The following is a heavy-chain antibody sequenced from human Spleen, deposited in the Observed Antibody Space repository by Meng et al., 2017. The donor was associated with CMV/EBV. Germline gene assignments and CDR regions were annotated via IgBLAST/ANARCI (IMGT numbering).Heavy chain of an antibody. Sequence: VSSNSAAWNWIRQSPSRGLELLGRTYYRSKWYNDYAVSVKSRITINPDTYKNQFSLQLNSVTPEDTAVYYCARNAGTTVSDWFDPWGQGTLVTVSS. D-gene: IGHD1-7*01. V-gene: IGHV6-1*01. J-gene: IGHJ5*02. CDR3: ARNAGTTVSDWFDP. CDR2: TYYRSKWYN. CDR1: VSSNSAA.